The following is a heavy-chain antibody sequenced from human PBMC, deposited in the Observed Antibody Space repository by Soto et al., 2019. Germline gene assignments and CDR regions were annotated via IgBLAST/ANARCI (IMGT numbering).Heavy chain of an antibody. CDR1: GFTFRSYG. Sequence: QEQLVESGGGVVQPGRSLRLSCVASGFTFRSYGMHWVRQAPGKGLEWVAVMSDDESKKYYADSVKGRFTISRDNSKNTLVLQMDTLISEDTAVYYCARTAGGRVRGALDIWGQGTRVTVSS. V-gene: IGHV3-30-3*01. J-gene: IGHJ3*02. CDR3: ARTAGGRVRGALDI. CDR2: MSDDESKK. D-gene: IGHD6-13*01.